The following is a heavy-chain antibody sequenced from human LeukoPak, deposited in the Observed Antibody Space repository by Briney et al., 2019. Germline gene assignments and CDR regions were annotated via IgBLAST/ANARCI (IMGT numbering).Heavy chain of an antibody. CDR2: ISYDGSNK. Sequence: GGSLRLSCAASGFTFSSYGMHWVRQAPGKGLEWVAVISYDGSNKYYADSVKDRFTISRDNSKNTLYLQMNSLRAEDTAVYYCAKEVGVDTAMVNLAHYYYYYGMDVWGQGTTVTVSS. J-gene: IGHJ6*02. D-gene: IGHD5-18*01. CDR1: GFTFSSYG. CDR3: AKEVGVDTAMVNLAHYYYYYGMDV. V-gene: IGHV3-30*18.